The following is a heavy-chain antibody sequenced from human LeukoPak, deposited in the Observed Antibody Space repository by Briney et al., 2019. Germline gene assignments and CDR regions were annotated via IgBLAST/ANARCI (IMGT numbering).Heavy chain of an antibody. CDR2: IKQDGSEK. CDR1: GFTVSSNY. CDR3: ARGRRVLRFLEWLQDYGMDV. D-gene: IGHD3-3*01. Sequence: GGSLRLSCAASGFTVSSNYMSWVRQAPGKGLEWVANIKQDGSEKYYVDSVKGRFTIPRDNAKNSLYLQMNSLRAEDTAVYYCARGRRVLRFLEWLQDYGMDVWGQGTTVTVSS. J-gene: IGHJ6*02. V-gene: IGHV3-7*03.